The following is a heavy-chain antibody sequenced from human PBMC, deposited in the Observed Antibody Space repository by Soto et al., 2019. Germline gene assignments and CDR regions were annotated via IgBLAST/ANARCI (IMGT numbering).Heavy chain of an antibody. D-gene: IGHD6-19*01. CDR1: GFTFSSYS. CDR2: ISSSSSYI. Sequence: PGGSLRLSCAASGFTFSSYSMNWVRQAPGKGLEWVSSISSSSSYIYYADSVKGRFTISRDNAKNSPYLQMNSLRAEDTAVYYCARDLPDHSSGWYYLPGGPLWFDPWGQGTLVTVSS. V-gene: IGHV3-21*01. J-gene: IGHJ5*02. CDR3: ARDLPDHSSGWYYLPGGPLWFDP.